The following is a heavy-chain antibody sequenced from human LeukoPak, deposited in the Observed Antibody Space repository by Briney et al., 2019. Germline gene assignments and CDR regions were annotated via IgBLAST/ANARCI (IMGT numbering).Heavy chain of an antibody. CDR3: ATYRQVLLPFES. Sequence: PGGSLRLSCAASGFSFSSYSMNWVRQAPGKGLEWVSFISGISSFINYADSVKGRFTISRDNAKNSLYLQMNSLRAEDTAIYYCATYRQVLLPFESWGQGTLVTVSS. D-gene: IGHD2-8*02. CDR1: GFSFSSYS. V-gene: IGHV3-21*04. CDR2: ISGISSFI. J-gene: IGHJ4*02.